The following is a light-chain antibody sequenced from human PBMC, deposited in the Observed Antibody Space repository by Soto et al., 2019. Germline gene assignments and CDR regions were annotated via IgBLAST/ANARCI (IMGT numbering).Light chain of an antibody. Sequence: QSVLTQPSSVSGSPGQSITICCPGTSSDVGSYNLVSWYQQHPGKAPKLMIYEVSKRPSGVSNRFSGSKSGNTASLTISGLQAEDEADYYCCSYAGSSTFLYVFGTGTKVTVL. CDR3: CSYAGSSTFLYV. V-gene: IGLV2-23*02. CDR1: SSDVGSYNL. J-gene: IGLJ1*01. CDR2: EVS.